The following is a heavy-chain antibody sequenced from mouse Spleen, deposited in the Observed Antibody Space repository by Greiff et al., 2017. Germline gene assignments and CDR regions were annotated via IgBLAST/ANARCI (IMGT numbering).Heavy chain of an antibody. V-gene: IGHV3-6*01. J-gene: IGHJ1*01. CDR1: GYSITSGYY. D-gene: IGHD1-1*01. CDR3: ARYYDGSHWYFDV. Sequence: EVQLVESGPGLVKPSQSLSLTCSVTGYSITSGYYWNWIRQFPGNKLEWMGFISYDGTFNYNPSLKNRISITRATSKSQFFLRLNSVTTEDTATYYCARYYDGSHWYFDVWGAGTTVTVSS. CDR2: ISYDGTF.